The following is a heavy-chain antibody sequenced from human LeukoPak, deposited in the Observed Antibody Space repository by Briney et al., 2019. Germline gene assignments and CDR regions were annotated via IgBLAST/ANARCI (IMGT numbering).Heavy chain of an antibody. CDR2: INHSGST. CDR3: ARGRGYNWNYVTPFDY. J-gene: IGHJ4*02. CDR1: GGSFSGYY. V-gene: IGHV4-34*01. D-gene: IGHD1-7*01. Sequence: SETLSLTCAVYGGSFSGYYWSWIRQPPGKGLEWIGEINHSGSTNYNPSLKSRVTISVDTSKNQFSLKLSSVTAADTAVYYCARGRGYNWNYVTPFDYWGQGTLVTVSS.